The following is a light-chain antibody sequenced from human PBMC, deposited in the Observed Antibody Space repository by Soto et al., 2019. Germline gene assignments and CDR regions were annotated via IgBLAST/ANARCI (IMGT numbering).Light chain of an antibody. J-gene: IGKJ1*01. Sequence: IQMTQSPSSLSASAGDRVTITCRASQGIRNDLGWYQQKPGKAPKXLIYKASSLQSGVPSRFSGNGSGTELTLTIRSLQPDDAETYDCQQYNSYSQTFGQGTKVDIK. CDR2: KAS. CDR3: QQYNSYSQT. V-gene: IGKV1-17*01. CDR1: QGIRND.